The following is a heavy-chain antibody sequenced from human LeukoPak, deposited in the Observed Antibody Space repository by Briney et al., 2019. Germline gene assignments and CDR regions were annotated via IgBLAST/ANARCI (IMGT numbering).Heavy chain of an antibody. D-gene: IGHD6-13*01. CDR2: ISGSGDTT. Sequence: PGGSLRVSCAASGCTFDDYGMSWVRQAPGKGLEWVSSISGSGDTTYYADSVKGRFTISRDNSKNTLYLQMNSLRVEDTAVYYCALQRTLWQQLLDYWGQGTLVTVAS. J-gene: IGHJ4*02. V-gene: IGHV3-23*01. CDR3: ALQRTLWQQLLDY. CDR1: GCTFDDYG.